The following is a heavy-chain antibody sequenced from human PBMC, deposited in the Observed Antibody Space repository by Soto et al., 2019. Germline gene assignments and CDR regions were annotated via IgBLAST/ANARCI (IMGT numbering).Heavy chain of an antibody. J-gene: IGHJ4*02. CDR1: GFTFSSYA. Sequence: EVQLLESGGGLVQPGGSLRLSCAASGFTFSSYAMSWVRQAPGKGLEWVSAISGSGGSTYYADSVKGRFTISRDNSKNTLYLQMNSLRAEDTAVYYCAKLRLGYCSGGGCYSSFDYWGQGTLVTVSS. V-gene: IGHV3-23*01. CDR2: ISGSGGST. D-gene: IGHD2-15*01. CDR3: AKLRLGYCSGGGCYSSFDY.